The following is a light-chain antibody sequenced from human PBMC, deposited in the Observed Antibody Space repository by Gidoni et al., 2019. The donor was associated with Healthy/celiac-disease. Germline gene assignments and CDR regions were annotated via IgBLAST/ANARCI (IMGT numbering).Light chain of an antibody. CDR1: QSVSSSY. V-gene: IGKV3-20*01. CDR2: GAS. J-gene: IGKJ1*01. CDR3: QQYGSSRWT. Sequence: IVLTQSPGTLSLSPGGRATLSCRASQSVSSSYLAWYQQKPGQAPRLLIYGASSRATGIPDRFSGSGSGTDFTLTISRLEPEDFAVYYCQQYGSSRWTFGQGTKVEIK.